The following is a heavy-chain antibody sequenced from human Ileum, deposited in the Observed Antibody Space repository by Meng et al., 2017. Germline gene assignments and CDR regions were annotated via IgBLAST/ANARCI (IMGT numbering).Heavy chain of an antibody. V-gene: IGHV3-30*07. J-gene: IGHJ4*02. CDR2: ISDDGSKK. CDR1: GFTFSSHA. CDR3: ATAGAYRFDY. D-gene: IGHD3-16*02. Sequence: VLSVRVGGGVVQPGRYWRLSWAGSGFTFSSHAMHWVRQAPGKGLEWVALISDDGSKKEYGEYVKGRFTISRDNAKNTLYLQMNSLRAEDTAVYYCATAGAYRFDYWGQGTLVTVSS.